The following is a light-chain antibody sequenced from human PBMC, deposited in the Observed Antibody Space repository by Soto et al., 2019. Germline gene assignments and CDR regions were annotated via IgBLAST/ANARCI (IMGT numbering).Light chain of an antibody. J-gene: IGLJ1*01. V-gene: IGLV2-14*03. CDR3: SSYTTITTYV. CDR1: SGDVGAYNH. Sequence: QSVLTQPASVSGSPGQSITISCTGTSGDVGAYNHVSWYQHHPGKAPKLMIFDVSNRPSGVSNRFSGSKSGNTASLTISGLQAEDEADYYCSSYTTITTYVFGTGTKVTVL. CDR2: DVS.